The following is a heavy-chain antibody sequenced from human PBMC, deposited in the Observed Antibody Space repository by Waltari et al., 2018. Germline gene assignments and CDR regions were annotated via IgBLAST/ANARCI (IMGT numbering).Heavy chain of an antibody. CDR1: GFTFSTYS. V-gene: IGHV3-21*01. J-gene: IGHJ4*02. D-gene: IGHD6-19*01. Sequence: EVQLLESGGGLVQPGGSLSLSCAASGFTFSTYSINWVRQAPGKGLEWVSSISSGSDYKYYADSLKGRFTISRDNAKKSVYLRMNSLRVEDTAVYYCARVGRGYSTGLDYWGQGTLVTVSS. CDR2: ISSGSDYK. CDR3: ARVGRGYSTGLDY.